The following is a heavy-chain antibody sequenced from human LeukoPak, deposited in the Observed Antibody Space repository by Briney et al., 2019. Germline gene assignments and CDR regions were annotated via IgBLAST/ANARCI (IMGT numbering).Heavy chain of an antibody. J-gene: IGHJ4*02. Sequence: PSETLSLTCTVSGGSISSSNYYWGWIRQPPGKGLEWIGSIYYSGSTYYNLSLKSRVTISVDTSKNQFSLKLTSVTAADTAVYYCARRGCSSTSCYGGTNLPFDYWGQGTLLTVSS. CDR3: ARRGCSSTSCYGGTNLPFDY. CDR1: GGSISSSNYY. CDR2: IYYSGST. D-gene: IGHD2-2*01. V-gene: IGHV4-39*01.